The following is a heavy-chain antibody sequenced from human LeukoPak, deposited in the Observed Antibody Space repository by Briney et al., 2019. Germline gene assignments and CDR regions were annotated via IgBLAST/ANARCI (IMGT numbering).Heavy chain of an antibody. Sequence: GESLKISCKAFGYFFSNYWIGWVRQMPGKGLEWMGIIYAGDSDTRYSPSLQGQVTISVDKSITTAYLQWNSLKASDSAIYYCARHSTSHSSDAFDIWGQGTLVIVSS. CDR1: GYFFSNYW. CDR3: ARHSTSHSSDAFDI. J-gene: IGHJ3*02. CDR2: IYAGDSDT. D-gene: IGHD6-6*01. V-gene: IGHV5-51*01.